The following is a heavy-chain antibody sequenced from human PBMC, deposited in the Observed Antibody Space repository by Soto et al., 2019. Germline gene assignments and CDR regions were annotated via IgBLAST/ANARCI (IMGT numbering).Heavy chain of an antibody. D-gene: IGHD3-10*01. Sequence: QVQLVQSGAEAKKPGASVKVSCKASGYTFTSYDINWVRQATGQGLEWMGWMNPNSGNTGYAQKFQGRVTMTRNTSIGTAYMELSSLRSEDTAVYYCARDKGSGTSLQNWFDPWGQGTLVTVSS. CDR2: MNPNSGNT. V-gene: IGHV1-8*01. CDR3: ARDKGSGTSLQNWFDP. J-gene: IGHJ5*02. CDR1: GYTFTSYD.